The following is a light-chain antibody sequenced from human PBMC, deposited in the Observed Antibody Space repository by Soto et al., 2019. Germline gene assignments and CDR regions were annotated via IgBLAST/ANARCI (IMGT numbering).Light chain of an antibody. V-gene: IGLV3-1*01. CDR1: KLGDKY. CDR3: QAWDSRTYV. Sequence: SYELTQPPSVSVSPGQTASITCSGDKLGDKYVSWYQQRPGQSPVVVTYQDNKRPSGIPERFSGSNSGNTATLTISGTQAMDEADYCCQAWDSRTYVFGTGTKLTVL. J-gene: IGLJ1*01. CDR2: QDN.